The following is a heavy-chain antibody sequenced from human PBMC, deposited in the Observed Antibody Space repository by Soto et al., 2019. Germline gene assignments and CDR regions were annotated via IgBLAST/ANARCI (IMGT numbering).Heavy chain of an antibody. V-gene: IGHV1-8*01. J-gene: IGHJ5*02. Sequence: ASVKVSCKASGYTFTNYDISWVRQATGQGLEWMGWMNPNSANTGYAQKFQGRVSMTRDTSTNTAYMELSSLRSEDTAIYYCARMATSGTLNWFDPWGQGTLVTVSS. CDR1: GYTFTNYD. CDR2: MNPNSANT. CDR3: ARMATSGTLNWFDP. D-gene: IGHD1-26*01.